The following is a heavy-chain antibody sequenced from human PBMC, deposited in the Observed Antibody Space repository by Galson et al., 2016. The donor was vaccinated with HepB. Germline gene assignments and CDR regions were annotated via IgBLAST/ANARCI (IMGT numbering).Heavy chain of an antibody. D-gene: IGHD1-26*01. V-gene: IGHV3-53*01. CDR2: VYSDGKT. J-gene: IGHJ3*02. Sequence: SLRLSCADSGFNVSYSYMTWVRQAPGKGLEWVSIVYSDGKTFYADSVKGRFTISRDNSMNTLYLQMNSLRAEDTAMYYCSRDGGYAGSYSVGDAFDIWGQGTMVTVSS. CDR3: SRDGGYAGSYSVGDAFDI. CDR1: GFNVSYSY.